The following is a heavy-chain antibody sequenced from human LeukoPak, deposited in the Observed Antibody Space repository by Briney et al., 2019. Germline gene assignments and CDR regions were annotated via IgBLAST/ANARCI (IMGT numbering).Heavy chain of an antibody. CDR3: ARGASKSSIYYDSSGYPDY. CDR2: FDPEDGET. J-gene: IGHJ4*02. V-gene: IGHV1-24*01. Sequence: ASVKVSCKVSGYTLTELSMHWVRQAPGKGLEWMGGFDPEDGETIYAQKFQGRVTMTEDTSTDTAYMELSSLRSEDTAVYYCARGASKSSIYYDSSGYPDYWGQGTLVTVSS. CDR1: GYTLTELS. D-gene: IGHD3-22*01.